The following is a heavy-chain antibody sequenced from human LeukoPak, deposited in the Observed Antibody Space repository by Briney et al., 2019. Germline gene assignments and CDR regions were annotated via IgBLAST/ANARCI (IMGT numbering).Heavy chain of an antibody. CDR3: ARLGGYSDH. Sequence: SETLSLTCSVSDGSISSYYWSWIRQPPGKGPEWIGYIHSSGSTHYNPSLKSRVTTSLDTSKSQFSLKLSSVTAADTAVYYCARLGGYSDHWGQGTLVTVSS. J-gene: IGHJ4*02. CDR2: IHSSGST. CDR1: DGSISSYY. D-gene: IGHD3-10*01. V-gene: IGHV4-4*09.